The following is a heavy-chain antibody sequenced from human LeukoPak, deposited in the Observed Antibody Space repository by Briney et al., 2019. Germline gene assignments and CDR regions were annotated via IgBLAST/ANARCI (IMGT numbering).Heavy chain of an antibody. J-gene: IGHJ6*03. D-gene: IGHD1-26*01. Sequence: PGGSLRLSCAASGFTFSSYGMSWVRQAPGKGLEWVSAISGSGGSTYYADSVKGRFTISRDNSKNTLYLQMNSLRAEDTAVYYCAKEWEPPAWEYYYYYMDVWGKGTTVTVSS. CDR3: AKEWEPPAWEYYYYYMDV. CDR1: GFTFSSYG. V-gene: IGHV3-23*01. CDR2: ISGSGGST.